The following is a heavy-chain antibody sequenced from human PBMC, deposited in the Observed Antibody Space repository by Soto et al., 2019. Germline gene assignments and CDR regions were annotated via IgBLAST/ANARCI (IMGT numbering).Heavy chain of an antibody. J-gene: IGHJ6*02. CDR3: AKWAPEDCPSGVCDGRSYYGLDV. CDR2: ISGSSDTT. CDR1: GFTFSSYA. D-gene: IGHD2-8*01. Sequence: EVQLLESGGGLVQPGGSLRLSCAASGFTFSSYAMSWVRQAPGKGLEWVSGISGSSDTTYYADSVKGRFSISRDSSKNTLSLQMNSLGAEDTAVYYGAKWAPEDCPSGVCDGRSYYGLDVWGQGTTVTVSS. V-gene: IGHV3-23*01.